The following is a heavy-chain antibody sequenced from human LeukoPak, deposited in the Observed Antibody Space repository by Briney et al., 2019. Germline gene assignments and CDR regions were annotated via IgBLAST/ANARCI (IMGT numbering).Heavy chain of an antibody. J-gene: IGHJ4*02. CDR3: ATSFIGSPGTFDY. D-gene: IGHD6-13*01. V-gene: IGHV3-11*04. CDR2: ISSSGSSI. CDR1: GFTFSDYY. Sequence: GGSLRHSCAASGFTFSDYYMNWIRQAPGKGLEWISYISSSGSSIYQADSVKGRFTISRDNAENSLSLQMDSLRAEDTAVYYCATSFIGSPGTFDYWGRGTLVTVSS.